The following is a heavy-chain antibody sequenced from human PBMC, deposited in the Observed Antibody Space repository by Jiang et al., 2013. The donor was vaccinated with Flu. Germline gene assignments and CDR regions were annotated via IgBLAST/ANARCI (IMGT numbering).Heavy chain of an antibody. CDR3: ARGDSSGPYFAGY. J-gene: IGHJ4*02. V-gene: IGHV4-61*01. D-gene: IGHD6-19*01. CDR1: GGSVSSGSYY. CDR2: IYYSGST. Sequence: LKPSETLSLTCTVSGGSVSSGSYYWSWIRQPPGKGLEWIGYIYYSGSTNYNPSLKSRVTISVDTSKNQFSLKLSSVTAADTAVYYCARGDSSGPYFAGYWGQGTLVTVSS.